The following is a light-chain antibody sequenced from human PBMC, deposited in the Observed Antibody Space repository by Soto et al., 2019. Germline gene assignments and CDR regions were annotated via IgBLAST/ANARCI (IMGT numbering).Light chain of an antibody. CDR3: QQRSNWPPWT. CDR1: QSVSSN. V-gene: IGKV3-15*01. Sequence: EIVMRHSPATLSVSPCERATLSSRAGQSVSSNLAWYQQKPGQAPRLLIYGASTRATGIPARFSGSGSGTDFTLTISRLEPEDFAVYYCQQRSNWPPWTFGQGTKVDI. CDR2: GAS. J-gene: IGKJ1*01.